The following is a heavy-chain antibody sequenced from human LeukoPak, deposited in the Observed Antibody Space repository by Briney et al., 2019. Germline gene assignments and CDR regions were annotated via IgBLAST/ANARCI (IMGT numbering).Heavy chain of an antibody. Sequence: GGSLRLSCAASGFTFDDYAMHWVRQAPGEGLEWASLISGDGGSTYYADSVKGRFTISRDNSKNSLYLQMNSLRTEDTALYYCASYGSGSYGNYMDVWGKGTTVTVSS. D-gene: IGHD3-10*01. CDR2: ISGDGGST. CDR3: ASYGSGSYGNYMDV. J-gene: IGHJ6*03. CDR1: GFTFDDYA. V-gene: IGHV3-43*02.